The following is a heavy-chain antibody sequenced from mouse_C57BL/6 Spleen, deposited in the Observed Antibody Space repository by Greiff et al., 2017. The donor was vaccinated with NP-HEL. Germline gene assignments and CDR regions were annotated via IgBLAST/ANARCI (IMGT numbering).Heavy chain of an antibody. CDR3: AREGPDLFDY. CDR1: GFTFSSYA. V-gene: IGHV5-4*01. CDR2: ISDGGSYT. Sequence: EVHLVESGGGLVKPGGSLKLSCAASGFTFSSYAMSWVRQTPEKRLEWVATISDGGSYTYYPDNVKGRFTISRDNAKNNLYLQMSHLKSEDTAMYYCAREGPDLFDYWGQGTTLTVSS. J-gene: IGHJ2*01.